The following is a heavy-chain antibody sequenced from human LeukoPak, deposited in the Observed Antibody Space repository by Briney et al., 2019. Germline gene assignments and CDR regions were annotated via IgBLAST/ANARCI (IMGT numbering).Heavy chain of an antibody. D-gene: IGHD2-2*01. CDR1: GGSISSGGYS. CDR2: IYHSGST. Sequence: SETLSLTCAVSGGSISSGGYSWSWIRQPPGKGLEWIGYIYHSGSTYYNPSLKSRVTISVDTSKNQFSLKLSSVTAADTAVYYCARHPPVGYCSSTSCSLSVRFDPWGQGTLVTVSS. J-gene: IGHJ5*02. CDR3: ARHPPVGYCSSTSCSLSVRFDP. V-gene: IGHV4-30-2*03.